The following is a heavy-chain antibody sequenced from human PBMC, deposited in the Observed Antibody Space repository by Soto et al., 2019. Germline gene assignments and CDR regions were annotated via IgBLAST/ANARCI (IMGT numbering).Heavy chain of an antibody. J-gene: IGHJ2*01. CDR3: AREPYYSSHVIGNHDL. CDR2: VSSEGGTQ. CDR1: GFTFSTYA. D-gene: IGHD3-10*01. Sequence: QVQLVESGGGVVQPGGSLRLSCAASGFTFSTYAMQWVRQAPSKGLEWVAVVSSEGGTQFYADSVKGRFTISRDNSKNSLYLQMSILTLEDAAIYYGAREPYYSSHVIGNHDLLGRGTRVTVSS. V-gene: IGHV3-30-3*01.